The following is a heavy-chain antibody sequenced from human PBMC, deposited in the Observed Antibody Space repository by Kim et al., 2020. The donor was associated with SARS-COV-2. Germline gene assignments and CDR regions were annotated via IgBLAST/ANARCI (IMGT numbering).Heavy chain of an antibody. CDR2: ISLNSGSI. D-gene: IGHD5-12*01. CDR3: AKEAPRWLQSLGAFDI. V-gene: IGHV3-9*01. Sequence: GGSLRLSCAASGFTFDDYAMHWVRQAPGKGLEWVSGISLNSGSIGYADSVKGRFTISRDNAKNSLYLQMNSLRAEDTALYYCAKEAPRWLQSLGAFDIWGQGTMVTVSS. CDR1: GFTFDDYA. J-gene: IGHJ3*02.